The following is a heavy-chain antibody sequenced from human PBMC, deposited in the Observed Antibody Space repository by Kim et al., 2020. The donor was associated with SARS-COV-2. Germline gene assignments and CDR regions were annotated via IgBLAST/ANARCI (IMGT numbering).Heavy chain of an antibody. J-gene: IGHJ4*02. CDR1: GFTFSSYG. D-gene: IGHD5-12*01. CDR3: ARDQWLRYSGSLDY. V-gene: IGHV3-33*01. Sequence: GGSLRLSCAASGFTFSSYGMHWVRQAPGKGLEWVAVIWYDGSNKYYADSVKGRFTISRDNSKNTLYLQMNSLRAEDTAVYYCARDQWLRYSGSLDYWGQGTLVTVSS. CDR2: IWYDGSNK.